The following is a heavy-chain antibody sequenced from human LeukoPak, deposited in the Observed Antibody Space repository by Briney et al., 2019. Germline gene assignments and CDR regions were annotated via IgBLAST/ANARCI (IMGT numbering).Heavy chain of an antibody. J-gene: IGHJ6*02. CDR1: GFTFSSYA. CDR3: ARVYV. CDR2: ISYDGSNK. Sequence: PGGSLRLSCAASGFTFSSYAMHWVRQAPGKGLEWVAVISYDGSNKYYADSVKGRFTISRDNAKNSLYLQMNSLRAEDTAVYYCARVYVWGQGTTVTVSS. V-gene: IGHV3-30*07.